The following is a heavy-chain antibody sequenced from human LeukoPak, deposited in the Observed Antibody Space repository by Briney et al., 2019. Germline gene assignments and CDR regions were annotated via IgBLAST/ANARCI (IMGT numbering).Heavy chain of an antibody. CDR3: ARDSALLNNGDWYGGSDY. CDR1: GYTFTSYG. V-gene: IGHV1-18*01. Sequence: ASVKVSCKASGYTFTSYGISWVRQAPGQGLEWMGWMSALNGNTNYQHKFQGRVTMTTDTSKNTAYMELRSLRSDDTAMYYCARDSALLNNGDWYGGSDYWGQGTLVTVSS. J-gene: IGHJ4*02. CDR2: MSALNGNT. D-gene: IGHD4-17*01.